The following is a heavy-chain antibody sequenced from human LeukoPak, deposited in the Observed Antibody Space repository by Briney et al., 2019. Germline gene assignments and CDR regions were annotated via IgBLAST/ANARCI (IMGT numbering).Heavy chain of an antibody. D-gene: IGHD2-2*01. J-gene: IGHJ5*02. V-gene: IGHV3-21*01. Sequence: PGGSLRLSCAAPGFTFSSYSMNWVRQAPGKGLEWVSSISSSSSYIYYADSVKGRFTISRDNAKNSLYLQMNSLRAEDTAVYYCARDFVPAANTNWFDPWGQGTLVTVSS. CDR2: ISSSSSYI. CDR3: ARDFVPAANTNWFDP. CDR1: GFTFSSYS.